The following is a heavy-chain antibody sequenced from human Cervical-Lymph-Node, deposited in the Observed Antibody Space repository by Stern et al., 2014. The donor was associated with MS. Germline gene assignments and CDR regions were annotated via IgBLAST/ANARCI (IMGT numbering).Heavy chain of an antibody. CDR2: MNPNSGNT. D-gene: IGHD6-6*01. Sequence: QVQLVQSGAEVKKPGASVKVSCKASGYTFTSYDINWVRQATGQGLEWMGWMNPNSGNTGYAQKFQGRVTMTRNTSISTAYMELSSLRSEDTAVYYCARDSDSSSSGLYYGMDVWGQGTTVTVSS. CDR1: GYTFTSYD. CDR3: ARDSDSSSSGLYYGMDV. V-gene: IGHV1-8*01. J-gene: IGHJ6*02.